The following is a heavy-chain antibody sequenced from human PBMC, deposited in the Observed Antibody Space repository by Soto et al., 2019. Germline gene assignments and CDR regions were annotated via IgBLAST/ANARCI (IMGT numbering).Heavy chain of an antibody. CDR2: INHSGST. J-gene: IGHJ4*02. V-gene: IGHV4-34*01. Sequence: GSLSLTCAVYGGSFSGYYWSWIRQPPGKGLEWIGEINHSGSTNYNPSLKSRVTISVDTSKNQFSLKLSSVTAADTAVYYCARVHYGSGSYYTTRGYYFDYWGQGTLVTVSS. CDR3: ARVHYGSGSYYTTRGYYFDY. D-gene: IGHD3-10*01. CDR1: GGSFSGYY.